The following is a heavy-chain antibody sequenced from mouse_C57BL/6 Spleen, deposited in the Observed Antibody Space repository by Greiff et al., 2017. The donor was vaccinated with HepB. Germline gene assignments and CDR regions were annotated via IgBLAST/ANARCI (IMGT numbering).Heavy chain of an antibody. CDR2: IYPGDGDT. J-gene: IGHJ4*01. D-gene: IGHD2-1*01. CDR1: GYAFSSSW. V-gene: IGHV1-82*01. CDR3: ARSDGNPMDY. Sequence: VQLQQSGPELVKPGASVKISCKASGYAFSSSWMNWVKQRPGKGLEWIGRIYPGDGDTTYNGKFKGKATLTADKSSSTAYMQLSSLTSEDSAVYFCARSDGNPMDYWGQGTSVTVSS.